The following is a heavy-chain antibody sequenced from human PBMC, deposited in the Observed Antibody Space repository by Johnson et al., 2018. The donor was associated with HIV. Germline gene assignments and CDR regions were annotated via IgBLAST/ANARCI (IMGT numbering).Heavy chain of an antibody. D-gene: IGHD1-26*01. J-gene: IGHJ3*02. V-gene: IGHV3-11*04. Sequence: QVQLMESGGDLVQPGGSLRLSCAASGFTFSDYYMSWIRQAPGKGLEWVSYISTSGSTLYYADSVKGRFTISRDNAKNSLSLQMNSLRAEDTAVYYCARDYLVGPTGGYIWGQGTMVTVSS. CDR2: ISTSGSTL. CDR1: GFTFSDYY. CDR3: ARDYLVGPTGGYI.